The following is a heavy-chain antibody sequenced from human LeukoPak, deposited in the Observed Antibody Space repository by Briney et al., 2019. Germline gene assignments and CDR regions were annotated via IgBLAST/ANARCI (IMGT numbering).Heavy chain of an antibody. CDR3: AKGSSPFDY. CDR2: ISANGGGT. V-gene: IGHV3-23*01. Sequence: GGSLRLSCAASGFTFSNYAMSWVRQASGKGLEWVSAISANGGGTYYADSVKGRFTISRDNSKNTLYLQMNSLRAEDTAVYYCAKGSSPFDYWGQGTLVTVSS. D-gene: IGHD6-13*01. J-gene: IGHJ4*02. CDR1: GFTFSNYA.